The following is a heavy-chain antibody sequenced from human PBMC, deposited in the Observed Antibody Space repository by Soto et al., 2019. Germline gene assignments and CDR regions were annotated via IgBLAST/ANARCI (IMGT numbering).Heavy chain of an antibody. V-gene: IGHV4-31*03. D-gene: IGHD4-17*01. J-gene: IGHJ4*02. CDR3: ARDNYGGMLDF. Sequence: QVQLQESGPGLLKPSQTLSLTCTVSGGSIRNGAHYWTWIRQHPGKGLEWIGKIFFSGNTHYNPALKSRLTFSLDTAKNQFSTKLSSVTAADTAIYCCARDNYGGMLDFCGPATVVTVSS. CDR2: IFFSGNT. CDR1: GGSIRNGAHY.